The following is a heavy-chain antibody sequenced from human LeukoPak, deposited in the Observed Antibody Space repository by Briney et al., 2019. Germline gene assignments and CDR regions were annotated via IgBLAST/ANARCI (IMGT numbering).Heavy chain of an antibody. CDR1: GFTVSSNY. CDR3: ARDIVGANKVPV. CDR2: IYSGGST. D-gene: IGHD1-26*01. J-gene: IGHJ4*02. V-gene: IGHV3-53*01. Sequence: GGSLRLSCAASGFTVSSNYMSWVRQAPGKGLEWVSVIYSGGSTYYADSVKGRFTISRDNSKNTLYLQMNSLRAEDTAVYYCARDIVGANKVPVWGQGTLVTVSS.